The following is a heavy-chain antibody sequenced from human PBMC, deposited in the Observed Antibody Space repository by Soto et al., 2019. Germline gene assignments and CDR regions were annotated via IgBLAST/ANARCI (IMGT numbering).Heavy chain of an antibody. CDR3: ARSRAGVVVPAAILSY. CDR2: ISAYNGNT. D-gene: IGHD2-2*01. V-gene: IGHV1-18*01. J-gene: IGHJ4*02. CDR1: GYTFTSYG. Sequence: SVKVSFKASGYTFTSYGISWVRQAPVQGLEWMGWISAYNGNTNYAQKLQGRVTMTTDTSTSTAYMELRSLRSDDTAVYYCARSRAGVVVPAAILSYWGQGTLVTV.